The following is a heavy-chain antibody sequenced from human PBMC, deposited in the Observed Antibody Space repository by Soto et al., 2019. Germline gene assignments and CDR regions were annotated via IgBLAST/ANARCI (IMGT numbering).Heavy chain of an antibody. CDR1: GFTFDDYA. Sequence: EVQVLESGGGLVQPGGSLRVSCAASGFTFDDYAMHWVRQAPGEGLEWVSGIRWNSGSIGYADSVKGRFAISRDNAKNSLYMQMNSLRAEDTALYYGAKEDYGDTRAFDIWGQGTMVAVSS. CDR2: IRWNSGSI. V-gene: IGHV3-9*01. CDR3: AKEDYGDTRAFDI. J-gene: IGHJ3*02. D-gene: IGHD4-17*01.